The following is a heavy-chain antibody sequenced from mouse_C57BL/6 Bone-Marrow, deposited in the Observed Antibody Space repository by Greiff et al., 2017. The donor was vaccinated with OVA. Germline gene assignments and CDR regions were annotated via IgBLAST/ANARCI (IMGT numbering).Heavy chain of an antibody. CDR1: GYPFTDYE. D-gene: IGHD2-10*01. V-gene: IGHV1-15*01. CDR3: TRSYYGNYGYWYFDV. J-gene: IGHJ1*03. Sequence: VQLQQSGAELVRPGASVTLSCKASGYPFTDYEMHWVKQTPVHGLEWIGAIDPENGGTAYNQKFKGKAILTADKSSSTAYMELRSLTAEDSAVYYCTRSYYGNYGYWYFDVGGTGTTVTVSS. CDR2: IDPENGGT.